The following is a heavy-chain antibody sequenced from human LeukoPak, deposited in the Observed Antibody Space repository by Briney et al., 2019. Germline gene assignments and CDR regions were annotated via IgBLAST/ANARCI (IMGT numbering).Heavy chain of an antibody. CDR3: ATDGLTVGATTFLDY. J-gene: IGHJ4*02. CDR2: FDPEDGET. D-gene: IGHD1-26*01. CDR1: GYTLTELS. V-gene: IGHV1-24*01. Sequence: ASVKVSRKVSGYTLTELSMHWVRQAPGKGLEWMGGFDPEDGETIYAQKFQGRVTMTEDTSTDTAYMELSSLRSEDTAVYYCATDGLTVGATTFLDYWGQGTLVTVSS.